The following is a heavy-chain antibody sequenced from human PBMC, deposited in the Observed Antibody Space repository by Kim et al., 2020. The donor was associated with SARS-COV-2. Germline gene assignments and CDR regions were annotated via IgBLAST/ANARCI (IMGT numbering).Heavy chain of an antibody. D-gene: IGHD5-12*01. CDR1: GFTFSSYG. V-gene: IGHV3-33*05. Sequence: GGSLRLSCAASGFTFSSYGMHWVRQAPGKGLEWVAVISYDVSNKYYADSVKGRFTISRDNSKNTLYLQMNSLRAEDTAVYYCARGGRIVATIFNYFDYWGQGTLVTVSS. CDR2: ISYDVSNK. CDR3: ARGGRIVATIFNYFDY. J-gene: IGHJ4*02.